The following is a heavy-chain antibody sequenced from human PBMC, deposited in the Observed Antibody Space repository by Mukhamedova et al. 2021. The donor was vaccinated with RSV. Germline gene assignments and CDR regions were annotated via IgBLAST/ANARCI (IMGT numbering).Heavy chain of an antibody. J-gene: IGHJ5*02. V-gene: IGHV4-39*01. Sequence: GLEWIGSIYYSGRTYYNPSLKSRVTISVDTSKNQFSLKLSSVTAADTAVYYCARGWSPGSLINNWFDPWGQGTLVTVSS. CDR3: ARGWSPGSLINNWFDP. D-gene: IGHD3-10*01. CDR2: IYYSGRT.